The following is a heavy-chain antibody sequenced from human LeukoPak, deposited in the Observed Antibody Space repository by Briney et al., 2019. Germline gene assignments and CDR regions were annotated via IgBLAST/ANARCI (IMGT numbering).Heavy chain of an antibody. CDR1: GFTFSSYA. CDR3: AKGGYYDILTGYYTPPYYYGMDV. Sequence: GGSLRLSCAASGFTFSSYAMHWVRQAPGKGLEWVAVISYDGSNKYYADSVKGRFTISRDNSKNTLYLQMNSLRAEDTAVYYCAKGGYYDILTGYYTPPYYYGMDVWGQGTAVTVSS. D-gene: IGHD3-9*01. CDR2: ISYDGSNK. J-gene: IGHJ6*02. V-gene: IGHV3-30-3*01.